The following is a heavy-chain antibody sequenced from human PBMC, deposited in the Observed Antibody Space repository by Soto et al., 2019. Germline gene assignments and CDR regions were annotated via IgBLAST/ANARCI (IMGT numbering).Heavy chain of an antibody. CDR2: IHHSGST. V-gene: IGHV4-39*07. Sequence: SETLSLTCTVSGGSISSSSYYWSWVRQPPGKGLEWIGEIHHSGSTNKNPSLKSRVTMSVDKSKNQFSLNLNSVTAADTAVYYCARSFGWYAIDQWGQGTLVTVSS. D-gene: IGHD6-19*01. CDR3: ARSFGWYAIDQ. J-gene: IGHJ4*02. CDR1: GGSISSSSYY.